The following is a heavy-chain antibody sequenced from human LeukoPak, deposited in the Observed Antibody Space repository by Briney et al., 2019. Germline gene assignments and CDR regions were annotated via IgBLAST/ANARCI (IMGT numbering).Heavy chain of an antibody. CDR1: GFTVSSNY. J-gene: IGHJ4*02. D-gene: IGHD6-13*01. CDR2: IYSGGST. CDR3: AKSFGPVIAAAGTGAD. V-gene: IGHV3-53*01. Sequence: GGSLRLSCAASGFTVSSNYMSWVRQAPGKGLEWVSVIYSGGSTYYADSVKGRFTISRDNSKNTLYLQMNSLRAEDTAIYYCAKSFGPVIAAAGTGADWGQGTLVTVSS.